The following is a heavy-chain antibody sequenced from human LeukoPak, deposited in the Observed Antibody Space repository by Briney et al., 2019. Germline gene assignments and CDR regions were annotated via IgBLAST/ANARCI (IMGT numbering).Heavy chain of an antibody. J-gene: IGHJ4*02. CDR1: GFTFRNFV. CDR2: IGGSGDIT. Sequence: GGSLRLSCTASGFTFRNFVIAWVRQAPWKGLEWVSAIGGSGDITHYADSVKGRFTISRDNSKNTLYLQLSSVRAEDTAIYHCAKEGSRYDFWSGPYFDSWGQGTLVTVSS. V-gene: IGHV3-23*01. D-gene: IGHD3/OR15-3a*01. CDR3: AKEGSRYDFWSGPYFDS.